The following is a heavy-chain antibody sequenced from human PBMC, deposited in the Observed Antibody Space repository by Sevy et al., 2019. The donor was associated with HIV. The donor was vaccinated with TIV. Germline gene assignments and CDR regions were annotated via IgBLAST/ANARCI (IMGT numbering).Heavy chain of an antibody. CDR1: GFNIADYY. J-gene: IGHJ5*02. V-gene: IGHV3-49*04. Sequence: GGSLRLSCTGSGFNIADYYMTWVRQAPGRGLDWVGCIITKNHGGTPEYGASVKGRFTISRDDSKNTIYLQMHSLKTEDTGIYYCARHAREAWRGSGVYYNVTDGFDPWGQGTLVTVSS. CDR2: IITKNHGGTP. D-gene: IGHD3-10*01. CDR3: ARHAREAWRGSGVYYNVTDGFDP.